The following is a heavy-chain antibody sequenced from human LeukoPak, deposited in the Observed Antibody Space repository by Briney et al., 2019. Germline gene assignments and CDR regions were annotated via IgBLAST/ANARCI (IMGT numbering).Heavy chain of an antibody. V-gene: IGHV4-59*01. CDR2: IYYSGST. J-gene: IGHJ4*02. CDR1: GGSISSYY. Sequence: SETLSLTCTVSGGSISSYYWSWIRQPPGKGLEWIGYIYYSGSTNYNPSLKSRVTISVDTSENQFSLKLSSVTAADTAVYYCARDKGSWYYFDYWGQGTLVTVSS. D-gene: IGHD6-13*01. CDR3: ARDKGSWYYFDY.